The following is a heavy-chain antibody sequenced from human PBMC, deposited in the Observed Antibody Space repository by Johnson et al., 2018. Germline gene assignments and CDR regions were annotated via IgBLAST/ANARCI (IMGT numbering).Heavy chain of an antibody. J-gene: IGHJ6*02. CDR2: ISWNSGSI. CDR3: AKDVDFVGAGVDYYGMDV. V-gene: IGHV3-9*01. Sequence: VQLGQAGGGLVQPGRSLRLSCAASGFTFDDYAMHWVRQAPRKGLEWVSGISWNSGSIGYADSVKGRFTISRDNAKNPLYLQMNSLRAEDTALYYCAKDVDFVGAGVDYYGMDVWGQGTTVTVSS. CDR1: GFTFDDYA. D-gene: IGHD1-26*01.